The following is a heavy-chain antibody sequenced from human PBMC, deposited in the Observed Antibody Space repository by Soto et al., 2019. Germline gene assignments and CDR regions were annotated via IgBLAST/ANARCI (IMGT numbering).Heavy chain of an antibody. D-gene: IGHD2-8*01. Sequence: LSVNSVDYGGCFSGYYWSWIRQPPGKGLEWIGEINHSGSTNYNPSLKSRVTISVDTSKNQFSLKLSSVTAEDTAVYYCARDRSHCINGVCYTGSDYWGRGTLVTVSS. CDR3: ARDRSHCINGVCYTGSDY. J-gene: IGHJ4*02. CDR2: INHSGST. V-gene: IGHV4-34*01. CDR1: GGCFSGYY.